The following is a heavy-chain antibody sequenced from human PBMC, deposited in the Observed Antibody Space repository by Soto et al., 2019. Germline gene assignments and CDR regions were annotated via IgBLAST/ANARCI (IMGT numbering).Heavy chain of an antibody. CDR3: ARGSSRWDY. Sequence: ASVKVSCKVSGHPLTELTMHWVRQAPGKGLEWMGGFDPEDGKTVYAQKFQGRVTMTEDTSTDTAFVELSSLRSEDTAMYYCARGSSRWDYWGQGTLVTVSS. D-gene: IGHD6-13*01. CDR1: GHPLTELT. J-gene: IGHJ4*02. CDR2: FDPEDGKT. V-gene: IGHV1-24*01.